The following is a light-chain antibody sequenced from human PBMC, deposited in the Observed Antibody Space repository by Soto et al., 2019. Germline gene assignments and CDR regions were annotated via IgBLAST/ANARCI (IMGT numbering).Light chain of an antibody. J-gene: IGLJ2*01. CDR3: SSYTSSTL. V-gene: IGLV2-14*01. Sequence: QSALTQPASVSGSPGQSITISCTGTSSDVGGYNYVSWYQQHPGKAPKLMIYDVSNRPSGVSNRFSGSKSGNTASLTISGLQVEDEADYYCSSYTSSTLFGGGTKVTVL. CDR2: DVS. CDR1: SSDVGGYNY.